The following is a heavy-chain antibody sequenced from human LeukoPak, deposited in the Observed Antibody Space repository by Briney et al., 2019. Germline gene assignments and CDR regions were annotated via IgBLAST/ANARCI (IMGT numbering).Heavy chain of an antibody. V-gene: IGHV4-34*01. D-gene: IGHD3-22*01. CDR3: ARGNDSSGYTGEFDY. CDR2: INHSGST. CDR1: GGSFSGYY. J-gene: IGHJ4*02. Sequence: SETLSLTCTVYGGSFSGYYWSWIRQPPGKGLEWIGEINHSGSTNYNPSLKSRVTISVDTSKNQFSLKLSSVTAADTAVYYCARGNDSSGYTGEFDYWGQGTLVTVSS.